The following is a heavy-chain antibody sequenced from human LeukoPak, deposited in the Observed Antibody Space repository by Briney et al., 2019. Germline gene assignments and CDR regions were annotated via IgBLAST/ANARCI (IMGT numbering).Heavy chain of an antibody. Sequence: GGSLRLSCAASGFTFSNYGMHWVRQAPGKGLEWVALISYDGSNKYYADSVKGRFTISRDNSRNTLYLQMNSLRAEDTAVFYCAKGDDGGWNYGTYWGQGTLVTVSS. J-gene: IGHJ4*02. V-gene: IGHV3-30*18. CDR3: AKGDDGGWNYGTY. CDR2: ISYDGSNK. CDR1: GFTFSNYG. D-gene: IGHD1-7*01.